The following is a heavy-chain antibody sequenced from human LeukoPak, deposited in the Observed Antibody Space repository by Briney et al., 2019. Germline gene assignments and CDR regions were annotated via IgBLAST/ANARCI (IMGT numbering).Heavy chain of an antibody. CDR1: RFTFSSYG. J-gene: IGHJ6*03. Sequence: GGSLRLSCAASRFTFSSYGMHWVRQAPGKGLEWVAVIWYDGSNKYYADSVKGRFSISRDNSKNTLYPQMNSLRAEDTAVYYCAKEGSLRFLEWLSGGYYYYYYMDVWGKGTTVTVSS. CDR2: IWYDGSNK. D-gene: IGHD3-3*01. V-gene: IGHV3-33*06. CDR3: AKEGSLRFLEWLSGGYYYYYYMDV.